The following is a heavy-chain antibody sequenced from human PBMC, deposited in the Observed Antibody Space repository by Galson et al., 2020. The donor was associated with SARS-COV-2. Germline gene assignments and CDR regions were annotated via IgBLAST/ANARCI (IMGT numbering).Heavy chain of an antibody. J-gene: IGHJ6*02. CDR2: IYYSGST. V-gene: IGHV4-59*01. CDR1: GGSISSYY. D-gene: IGHD3-10*01. Sequence: SETLSLTCTVSGGSISSYYWSWIRQPPGKGLERIGYIYYSGSTNYNPSLKSRVTISVDTSKNQFSLKLSSVTAADTAVYYCARFQVYGSGSYYRSYYYYYGMDVWGQGTTVTVSS. CDR3: ARFQVYGSGSYYRSYYYYYGMDV.